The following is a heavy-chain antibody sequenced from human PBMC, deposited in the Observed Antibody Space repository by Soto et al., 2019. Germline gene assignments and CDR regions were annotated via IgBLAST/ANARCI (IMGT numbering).Heavy chain of an antibody. CDR1: GFTVYSSY. CDR3: ARGLGRENHKNRVYFHLDY. CDR2: LYPDGRA. D-gene: IGHD3-10*01. Sequence: GGSLRLSCAASGFTVYSSYLTWVRQAPGMGLEWVSSLYPDGRAYYADSVKGRFTLSTDNSKNSVYLQMNTLRAEDTAIYYCARGLGRENHKNRVYFHLDYWGQGTLVTVSS. V-gene: IGHV3-53*01. J-gene: IGHJ4*02.